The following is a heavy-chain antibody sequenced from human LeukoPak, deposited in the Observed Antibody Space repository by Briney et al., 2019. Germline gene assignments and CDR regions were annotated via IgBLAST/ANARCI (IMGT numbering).Heavy chain of an antibody. V-gene: IGHV3-23*01. CDR1: GFTFSSYA. Sequence: GGSLRLSCVASGFTFSSYAMSWVRQAPGKGLEWVSAISGSGGSTYYADSVRGRFTISRDSSKNTLYLQMNSLRAEDTAVYYCAKGPKWELGYWGQGTLVTVSS. D-gene: IGHD1-26*01. CDR2: ISGSGGST. CDR3: AKGPKWELGY. J-gene: IGHJ4*02.